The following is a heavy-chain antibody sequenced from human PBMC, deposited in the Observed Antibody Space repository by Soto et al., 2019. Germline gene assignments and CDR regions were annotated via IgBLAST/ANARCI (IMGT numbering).Heavy chain of an antibody. J-gene: IGHJ4*02. D-gene: IGHD6-13*01. CDR3: ARDHLYSSSWYVDY. Sequence: PSETLSLTCAVSGYSISSGYYWGWIRQPPGKGLEWIGSIYHSGSTYYNPSLKSRVTISVDTSKNQFSLKLSSVTAADTAVYYCARDHLYSSSWYVDYWGQGTLVTVSS. CDR2: IYHSGST. V-gene: IGHV4-38-2*02. CDR1: GYSISSGYY.